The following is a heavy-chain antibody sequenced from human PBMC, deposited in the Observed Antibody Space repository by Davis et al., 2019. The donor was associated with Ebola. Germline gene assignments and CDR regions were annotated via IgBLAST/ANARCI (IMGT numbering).Heavy chain of an antibody. V-gene: IGHV4-34*01. Sequence: PSETLSLTCAVYGGSFSGYYWSWIRQPPGKGLEWIGEINHSGSTNYNPSLKSRVTISVDTSKNQFSLKLSSVTAADTAVYYCARQAYSSSWYWFDPWGQGTLVTVSS. CDR1: GGSFSGYY. D-gene: IGHD6-13*01. CDR3: ARQAYSSSWYWFDP. CDR2: INHSGST. J-gene: IGHJ5*02.